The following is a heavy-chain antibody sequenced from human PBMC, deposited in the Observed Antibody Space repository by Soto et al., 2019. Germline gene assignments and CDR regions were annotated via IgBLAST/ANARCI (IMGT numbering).Heavy chain of an antibody. Sequence: GGSLRLSCAASGFTFSDYYMSWIRQAPGKGLEWVSYISSSGSTIYYADSVKGRFTISRDNAKNSLYLQMNSLRAEDTAVYYCAKAITEYYFDYWGQGTRVTLSS. CDR2: ISSSGSTI. CDR3: AKAITEYYFDY. J-gene: IGHJ4*02. CDR1: GFTFSDYY. D-gene: IGHD1-20*01. V-gene: IGHV3-11*01.